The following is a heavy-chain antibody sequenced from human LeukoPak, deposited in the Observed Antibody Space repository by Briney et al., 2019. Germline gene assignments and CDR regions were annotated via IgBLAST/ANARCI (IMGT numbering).Heavy chain of an antibody. CDR3: ARFHYSSSWYPFDY. D-gene: IGHD6-13*01. CDR2: IYYSGST. CDR1: GGSITSSSYY. V-gene: IGHV4-61*01. Sequence: SETLSLTCTVSGGSITSSSYYWSWIRQPPGKGLEWIGYIYYSGSTNYNPSLKSRVTISVDTSKNQFSLKLSSVTAADTAVYYCARFHYSSSWYPFDYWGQGTLVTVSS. J-gene: IGHJ4*02.